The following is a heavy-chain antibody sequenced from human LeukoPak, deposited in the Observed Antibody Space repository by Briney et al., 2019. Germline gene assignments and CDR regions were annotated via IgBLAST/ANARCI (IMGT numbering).Heavy chain of an antibody. CDR2: INPSGGST. J-gene: IGHJ4*02. D-gene: IGHD3-22*01. V-gene: IGHV1-46*01. Sequence: ASVQVSCKASGYTFTSYYMHWVRQAPGQGLERMGIINPSGGSTSYAQKFQGRVTMTRDTSTSTVYMELSSLRSEDTAVYYCARADDRREFDYWGQGTLVTVSS. CDR1: GYTFTSYY. CDR3: ARADDRREFDY.